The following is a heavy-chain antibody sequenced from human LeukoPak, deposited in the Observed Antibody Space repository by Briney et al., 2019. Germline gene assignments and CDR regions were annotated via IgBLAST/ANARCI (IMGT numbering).Heavy chain of an antibody. D-gene: IGHD3-10*01. CDR3: ARRHYYGSGSYHYYFDY. Sequence: ASVKVSCKASGYTFTGYYMHWVRQAPGQGLEWMGWINPNSGGTNYAQKLQGRVTMTTDTSTSTAYMGLRSLRSDDTAVYYCARRHYYGSGSYHYYFDYWGQGTLVTVSS. J-gene: IGHJ4*02. CDR2: INPNSGGT. V-gene: IGHV1-2*02. CDR1: GYTFTGYY.